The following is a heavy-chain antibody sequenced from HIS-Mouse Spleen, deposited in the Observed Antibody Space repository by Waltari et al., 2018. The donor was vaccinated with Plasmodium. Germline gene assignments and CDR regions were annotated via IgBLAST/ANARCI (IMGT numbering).Heavy chain of an antibody. V-gene: IGHV1-69*04. CDR2: IIPILGIA. CDR3: ARGGATGEAFTLDY. J-gene: IGHJ4*02. D-gene: IGHD7-27*01. CDR1: GGTFSSYA. Sequence: QVQLVQSGAEVKKHGSSVKVSCKASGGTFSSYAISRVRQAPGKGLEGMGRIIPILGIANYAQKCQGRGTITADKSTSTAYMELSSLRSEDTAVYYCARGGATGEAFTLDYWGQGTLVTVSS.